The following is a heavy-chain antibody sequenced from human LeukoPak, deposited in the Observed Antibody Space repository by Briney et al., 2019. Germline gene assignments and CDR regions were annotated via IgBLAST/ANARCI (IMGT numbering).Heavy chain of an antibody. CDR1: GYSLSSGYY. J-gene: IGHJ6*03. CDR3: ARDQFYRYMDV. V-gene: IGHV4-38-2*02. CDR2: IYHSGST. D-gene: IGHD3-16*02. Sequence: PSETLSLTCAVSGYSLSSGYYWGWIRQPPGKGLEWIGSIYHSGSTYYNPSLKSRVTISVGTSKNQFSLKLSSVTAADTAVYYCARDQFYRYMDVWGKGTTVTVSS.